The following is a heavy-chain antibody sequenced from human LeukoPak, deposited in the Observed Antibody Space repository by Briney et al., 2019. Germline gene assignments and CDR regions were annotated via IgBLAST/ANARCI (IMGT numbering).Heavy chain of an antibody. CDR2: ISSSSSYI. Sequence: GGTLRLSCAASGFTFSTYGMSWVRQAPGKGLEWVSSISSSSSYIYYADSVKGRFTISRDNARNSLYLQMNSLRAEDTAVYYCARDLGVGGVAAAGLKGVFDYWGQGTLVTVSS. CDR3: ARDLGVGGVAAAGLKGVFDY. D-gene: IGHD6-13*01. J-gene: IGHJ4*02. V-gene: IGHV3-21*01. CDR1: GFTFSTYG.